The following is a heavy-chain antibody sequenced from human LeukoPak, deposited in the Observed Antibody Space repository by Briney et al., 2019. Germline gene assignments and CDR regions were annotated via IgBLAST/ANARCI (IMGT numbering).Heavy chain of an antibody. D-gene: IGHD3-3*01. Sequence: GGSLRLSCAASGFTFSSYWMSWVRQAPGKGLEWVANIKQDGSEKYYVDSVKGRFTISRDNAKNSLYLQMNSLRAEDTAVYYCARTPLGYRVDFWSGKTPYYYYMDVWGKGTTVTVSS. CDR3: ARTPLGYRVDFWSGKTPYYYYMDV. CDR2: IKQDGSEK. CDR1: GFTFSSYW. J-gene: IGHJ6*03. V-gene: IGHV3-7*01.